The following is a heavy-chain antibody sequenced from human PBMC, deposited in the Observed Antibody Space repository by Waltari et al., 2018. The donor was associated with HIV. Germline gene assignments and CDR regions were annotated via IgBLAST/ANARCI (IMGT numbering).Heavy chain of an antibody. CDR3: ARDRGGSSSLVLDS. V-gene: IGHV3-33*01. Sequence: QVQLVESGGGVVQPGRSLRLSCAASGFPFNNYGMHWVRQAPGKGLEWVAVIWYDGSNKYYADSVKGRFTISRDNSKNRLYLQMNSLRAEDTAVYYCARDRGGSSSLVLDSWGQGTLVTVSS. CDR2: IWYDGSNK. J-gene: IGHJ4*02. D-gene: IGHD6-6*01. CDR1: GFPFNNYG.